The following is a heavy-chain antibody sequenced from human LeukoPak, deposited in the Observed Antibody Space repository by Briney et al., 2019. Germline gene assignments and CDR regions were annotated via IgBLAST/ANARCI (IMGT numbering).Heavy chain of an antibody. CDR1: GFTFSSYS. D-gene: IGHD3-10*01. CDR3: ATDLWFGELDYYYYYYGMDV. CDR2: ISSSSSTI. V-gene: IGHV3-48*02. J-gene: IGHJ6*02. Sequence: GGSLRLSCAASGFTFSSYSMNWVRQAPGKGLEWASYISSSSSTIYYADSVKGRFTISRDNAKNSLYLQMNSLRDEDTAVYYCATDLWFGELDYYYYYYGMDVWGQGTTVTVSS.